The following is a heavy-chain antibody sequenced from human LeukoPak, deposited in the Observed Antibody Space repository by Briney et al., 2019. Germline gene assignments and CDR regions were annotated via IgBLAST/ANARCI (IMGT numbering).Heavy chain of an antibody. CDR3: ARDDAVYAMFSCYYYYGIDV. CDR2: IKQDGSEK. Sequence: PGGSLRLSCAASGFTFSSYWMIWVRQAPGKGLEWVANIKQDGSEKYYVASVKGRFTISRDHAKNSLYLQMNSLRAEDTAVYYCARDDAVYAMFSCYYYYGIDVWGQGTTVTVSS. V-gene: IGHV3-7*01. D-gene: IGHD2-8*01. J-gene: IGHJ6*02. CDR1: GFTFSSYW.